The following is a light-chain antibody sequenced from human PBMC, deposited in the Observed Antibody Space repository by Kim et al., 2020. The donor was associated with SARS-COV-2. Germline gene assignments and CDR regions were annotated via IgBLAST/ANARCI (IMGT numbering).Light chain of an antibody. CDR2: DVT. CDR3: CSYAVTYTLV. V-gene: IGLV2-11*01. CDR1: GREVDGYNY. J-gene: IGLJ3*02. Sequence: QSGTISCTGIGREVDGYNYVSWYQYHPGKAPKLLIYDVTKRPSGVPDRFSGSKFGNTASLTISRLQPDDEADYYCCSYAVTYTLVFGGGTKVTVL.